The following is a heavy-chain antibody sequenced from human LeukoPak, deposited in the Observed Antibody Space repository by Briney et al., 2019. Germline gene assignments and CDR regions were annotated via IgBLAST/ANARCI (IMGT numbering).Heavy chain of an antibody. CDR1: GGSFRGYY. Sequence: SETLFLTCAVCGGSFRGYYWGWIRQPPGTGVEWVGEINHSGSTNYNPSLKSRVTISVDTSKNQFSLKLSSVTAADTAVYYCARASSAVLWIRVRHAFDIWGQGTMVTVSS. D-gene: IGHD5-18*01. J-gene: IGHJ3*02. CDR3: ARASSAVLWIRVRHAFDI. CDR2: INHSGST. V-gene: IGHV4-34*01.